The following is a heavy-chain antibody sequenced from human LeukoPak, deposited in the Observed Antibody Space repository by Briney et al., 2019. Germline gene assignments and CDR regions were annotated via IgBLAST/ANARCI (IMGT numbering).Heavy chain of an antibody. CDR1: RFTFSSYW. Sequence: GGSLRLSCAASRFTFSSYWMSWVRQAPGKGLEWVANIKQDGSEKYYVDSVKGRFTISRDNAKNSLYLQMNSLRAEDTAVYYCARITGAFDIWGQGTMVTVSS. CDR2: IKQDGSEK. D-gene: IGHD3-16*01. CDR3: ARITGAFDI. J-gene: IGHJ3*02. V-gene: IGHV3-7*01.